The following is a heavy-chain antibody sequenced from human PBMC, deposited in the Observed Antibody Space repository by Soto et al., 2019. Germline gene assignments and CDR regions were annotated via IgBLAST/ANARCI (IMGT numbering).Heavy chain of an antibody. D-gene: IGHD6-19*01. Sequence: GGSQRLSCVASGFTFSTDSMNWVRQAPGKGLEWVAHISTSGATRYYADSVKGRFTISRDNAKTSLYLQMDSLRNEDTAVYYCARFFGSGFDYWGQGTLVTVSS. V-gene: IGHV3-48*02. CDR3: ARFFGSGFDY. CDR1: GFTFSTDS. J-gene: IGHJ4*02. CDR2: ISTSGATR.